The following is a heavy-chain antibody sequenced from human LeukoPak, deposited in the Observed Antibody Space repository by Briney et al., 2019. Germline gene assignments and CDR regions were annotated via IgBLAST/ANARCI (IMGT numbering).Heavy chain of an antibody. Sequence: SETLSLTCTVSGGSISSSSYYWARIRQPPGKGLEWIGTIYYTGSTYYNPSLKSRVTISIDTSKNQFSLKLSSVTAADTAVYYCARRHGYSYGSQFDYWGQGTLVTVSS. V-gene: IGHV4-39*01. D-gene: IGHD5-18*01. CDR2: IYYTGST. CDR1: GGSISSSSYY. CDR3: ARRHGYSYGSQFDY. J-gene: IGHJ4*02.